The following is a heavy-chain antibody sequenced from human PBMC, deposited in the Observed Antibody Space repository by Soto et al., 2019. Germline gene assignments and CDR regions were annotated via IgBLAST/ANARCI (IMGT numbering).Heavy chain of an antibody. V-gene: IGHV3-48*04. J-gene: IGHJ4*02. CDR1: GLGVRDNY. D-gene: IGHD1-26*01. Sequence: EVRLEESGGGLIQPGGHLRLPGTAYGLGVRDNYMSWVRQAPGMRLEWVSYISSSSDIMYYAASVKGRFAISRDNAKNALFLQMNSLRPEDTAVYYCAKDLGSYLSPAFYYWGLGTLVTVSS. CDR3: AKDLGSYLSPAFYY. CDR2: ISSSSDIM.